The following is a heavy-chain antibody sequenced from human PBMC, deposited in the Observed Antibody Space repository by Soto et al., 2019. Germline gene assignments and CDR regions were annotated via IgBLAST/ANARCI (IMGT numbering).Heavy chain of an antibody. CDR2: INESGST. CDR1: GQSFSGHS. J-gene: IGHJ4*02. D-gene: IGHD1-1*01. V-gene: IGHV4-34*01. Sequence: QVQLQQWGAGLVKPSETLSLSCAVYGQSFSGHSWAWIRQPPGKGLEWIGEINESGSTYYNPSLKSRVTISPAPSKTQFSLKLSSVSAADTAAYFCARGSGIVALPGELEDVKYDYWGQGTLVNVSS. CDR3: ARGSGIVALPGELEDVKYDY.